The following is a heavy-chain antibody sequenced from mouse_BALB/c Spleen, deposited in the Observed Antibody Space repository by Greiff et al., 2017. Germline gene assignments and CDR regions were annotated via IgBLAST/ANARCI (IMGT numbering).Heavy chain of an antibody. J-gene: IGHJ4*01. CDR1: GFSLTGYG. CDR2: IWGDGST. V-gene: IGHV2-6-7*02. Sequence: VKLQESGPGLVAPSQSLSITCTVSGFSLTGYGVNWVRQPPGKGLEWLGMIWGDGSTDYNSALKSRLSISKDNSKSQVFLKMNSLQTDDTARYYCARVYYDYGGAMDYWGQGTSVTVSS. CDR3: ARVYYDYGGAMDY. D-gene: IGHD2-4*01.